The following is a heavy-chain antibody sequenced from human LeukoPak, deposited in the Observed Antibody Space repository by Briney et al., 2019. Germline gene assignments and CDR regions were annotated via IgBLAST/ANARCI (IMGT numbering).Heavy chain of an antibody. CDR3: AREGWDYDSSY. V-gene: IGHV1-69*01. J-gene: IGHJ4*02. D-gene: IGHD3-22*01. CDR1: GGTFISYA. Sequence: GSSVKVSCKASGGTFISYAISWVRQAPGQGLEWMGGIIPIFGTANYPQKFQGRVTITADESTSTAYMELSSLRSEDTAVYYCAREGWDYDSSYWGEKTLGTVSS. CDR2: IIPIFGTA.